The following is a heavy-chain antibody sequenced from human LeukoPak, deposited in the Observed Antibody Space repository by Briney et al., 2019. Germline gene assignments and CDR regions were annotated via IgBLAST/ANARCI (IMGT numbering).Heavy chain of an antibody. J-gene: IGHJ4*02. Sequence: SETLSLTCTVSGGSINSYYWSWIRQPAGKGLEWIGRICSSGSTNYNPSLKSRVSMSVDTSKNQFSLKLTSVTAANTALYYCARGGKATVVTMWGQGILVTVSS. CDR1: GGSINSYY. CDR2: ICSSGST. D-gene: IGHD4-23*01. CDR3: ARGGKATVVTM. V-gene: IGHV4-4*07.